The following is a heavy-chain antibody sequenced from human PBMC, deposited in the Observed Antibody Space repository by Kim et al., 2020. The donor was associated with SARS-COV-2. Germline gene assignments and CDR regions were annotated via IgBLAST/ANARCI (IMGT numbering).Heavy chain of an antibody. V-gene: IGHV1-69*01. J-gene: IGHJ5*02. Sequence: FQGRVTITADESTSTAYMELSSLRSEDTAVYYCARGPMVRGVITLGWFDPWGQGTLVTVSS. CDR3: ARGPMVRGVITLGWFDP. D-gene: IGHD3-10*01.